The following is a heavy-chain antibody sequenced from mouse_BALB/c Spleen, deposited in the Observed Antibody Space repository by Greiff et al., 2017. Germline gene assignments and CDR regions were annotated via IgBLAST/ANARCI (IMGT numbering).Heavy chain of an antibody. CDR1: GYTFTSYW. J-gene: IGHJ4*01. Sequence: QVQLQQSGAELVKPGASVKLSCKASGYTFTSYWMHWVKQRPGQGLEWIGEINPSNGRTNYNEKFKSKATLTVDKSSSTAYMQLSSLTSEDSAVYYCARRIYYDYDGAMDYWGQGTSVTVSS. CDR3: ARRIYYDYDGAMDY. CDR2: INPSNGRT. D-gene: IGHD2-4*01. V-gene: IGHV1S81*02.